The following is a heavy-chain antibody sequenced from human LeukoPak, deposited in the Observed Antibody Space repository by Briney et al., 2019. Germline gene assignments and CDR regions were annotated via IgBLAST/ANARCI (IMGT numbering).Heavy chain of an antibody. V-gene: IGHV3-30*02. J-gene: IGHJ4*02. Sequence: GGSLRLSCAASGFTFSSYGMHWVRQAPGKGLEWVAFIRYDGSNKYYADSVKGRFTISRDNSKNTLYLQMNSLRAEDTAAYYCAKDSMGGTYSGSYSDYWGQGTLVTVSS. CDR2: IRYDGSNK. CDR3: AKDSMGGTYSGSYSDY. D-gene: IGHD1-26*01. CDR1: GFTFSSYG.